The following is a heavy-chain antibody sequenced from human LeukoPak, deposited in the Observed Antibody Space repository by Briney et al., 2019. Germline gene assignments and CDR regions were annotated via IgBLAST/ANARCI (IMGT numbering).Heavy chain of an antibody. J-gene: IGHJ4*02. CDR1: GGSFSGCY. Sequence: SETLSLTCAVYGGSFSGCYWSWIRRPPGKGLEWIGEINHSGSTNYNPSLKSRVTISVDTSKNQFSLKLSSVTAADTAVYYCARGTPVPFDYWGQGTLVTVSS. D-gene: IGHD2-15*01. CDR2: INHSGST. V-gene: IGHV4-34*01. CDR3: ARGTPVPFDY.